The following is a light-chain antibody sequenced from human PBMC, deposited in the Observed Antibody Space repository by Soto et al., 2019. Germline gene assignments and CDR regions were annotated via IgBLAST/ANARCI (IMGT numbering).Light chain of an antibody. CDR1: SSNIGNNY. CDR3: GTWDSSLSAGV. J-gene: IGLJ1*01. CDR2: ESN. V-gene: IGLV1-51*02. Sequence: QSALKQPPSLSAAPGQKGTISCSGSSSNIGNNYVSWYQQLPGTAPKLLIYESNKRPSGIPDRFSGSKSGTSATLGITGLQTGDEADYYCGTWDSSLSAGVFGTGTKVTVL.